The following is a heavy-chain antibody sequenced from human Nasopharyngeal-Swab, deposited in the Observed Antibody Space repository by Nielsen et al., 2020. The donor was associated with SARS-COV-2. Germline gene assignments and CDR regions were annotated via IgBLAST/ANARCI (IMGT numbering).Heavy chain of an antibody. V-gene: IGHV1-46*01. D-gene: IGHD2-15*01. J-gene: IGHJ5*02. CDR2: INPSGGST. Sequence: ASVKVSCKASGYTFTSYYMHWVRQAPGQGLEWMGIINPSGGSTSYAQKFQGRVTMTRDTSTSTVYMELSSLRSEDTAVYYCARDREVVVVAATNNWFDLWGQGTLVTVSS. CDR3: ARDREVVVVAATNNWFDL. CDR1: GYTFTSYY.